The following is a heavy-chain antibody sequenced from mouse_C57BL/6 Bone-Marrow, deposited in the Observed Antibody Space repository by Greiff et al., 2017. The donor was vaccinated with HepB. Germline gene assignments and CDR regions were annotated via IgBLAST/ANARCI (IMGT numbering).Heavy chain of an antibody. CDR2: ISDGGSYT. V-gene: IGHV5-4*01. CDR3: ARDRPRFAY. CDR1: GFTFSSYA. Sequence: EVQRVESGGGLVKPGGSLKLSCAASGFTFSSYAMSWVRQTPEKRLEWVATISDGGSYTYYPDNVKGRFTISRDNAKNNLYLQMSHLKSEDTAMYYCARDRPRFAYWGQGTLVTVSA. D-gene: IGHD6-1*01. J-gene: IGHJ3*01.